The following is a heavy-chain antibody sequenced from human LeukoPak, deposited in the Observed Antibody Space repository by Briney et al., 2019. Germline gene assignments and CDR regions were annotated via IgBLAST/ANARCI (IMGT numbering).Heavy chain of an antibody. CDR2: ISSSSSYI. D-gene: IGHD6-19*01. CDR3: ARDRGVAVAGTDYGMDV. CDR1: GFTFSSYS. V-gene: IGHV3-21*01. J-gene: IGHJ6*02. Sequence: PGGSLRLSCAASGFTFSSYSMNWVRQAPGKGLEWVSSISSSSSYIYYADSVKGRFTISRDNAKNSPYLQMNSLRAEDTAVYYCARDRGVAVAGTDYGMDVWGQGTTVTVSS.